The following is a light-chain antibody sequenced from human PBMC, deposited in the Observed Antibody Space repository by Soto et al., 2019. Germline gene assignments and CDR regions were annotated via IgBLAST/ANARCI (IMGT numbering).Light chain of an antibody. V-gene: IGKV3-15*01. CDR2: GAS. CDR1: QSVSSN. CDR3: QQYNNWPPWT. Sequence: EIVMTQSPATLSVSPGERATLSCRASQSVSSNLAWYQQKPGQAPRLLIYGASTRATGIPARFSGSGSGTEFTLTISSLHSEDFAVYDCQQYNNWPPWTFGQGTKVEIK. J-gene: IGKJ1*01.